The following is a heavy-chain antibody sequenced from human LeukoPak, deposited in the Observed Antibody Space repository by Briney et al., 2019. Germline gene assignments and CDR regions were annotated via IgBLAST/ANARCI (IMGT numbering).Heavy chain of an antibody. D-gene: IGHD2/OR15-2a*01. CDR3: ARGRISTLNY. J-gene: IGHJ4*02. CDR1: GGSISSYY. V-gene: IGHV4-59*12. Sequence: SETLSLTCTVSGGSISSYYWSWIRQPPGTGLEWIGYIYYSGSTNYNPSLKSRVTISVDTSKNQFSLKLSSVTAADTAVYYCARGRISTLNYWGQGTLVTVSS. CDR2: IYYSGST.